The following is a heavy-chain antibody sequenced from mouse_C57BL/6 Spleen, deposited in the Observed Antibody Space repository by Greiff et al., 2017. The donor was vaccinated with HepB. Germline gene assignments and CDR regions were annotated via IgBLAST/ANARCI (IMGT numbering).Heavy chain of an antibody. J-gene: IGHJ3*01. V-gene: IGHV1-58*01. CDR1: GYTFTSYG. CDR3: ARSGEDGSSYVAWFDY. D-gene: IGHD1-1*01. Sequence: EVKLQESGAELVRPGSSVKMSCKTSGYTFTSYGINWVKQRPGQGLEWIGYIYIGNGYTEYNEKFKGKATLTSDTSSNTAYMQLSSLTSEDTAIYYCARSGEDGSSYVAWFDYWGQGTLVTVSA. CDR2: IYIGNGYT.